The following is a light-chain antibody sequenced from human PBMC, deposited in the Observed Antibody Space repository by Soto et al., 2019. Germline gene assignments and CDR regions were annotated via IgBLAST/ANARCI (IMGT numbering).Light chain of an antibody. CDR1: SSNIVAGYD. CDR3: QSYASSLSANFV. CDR2: GNN. Sequence: QSVLTQPPSVSGAPGQRVTISCTGSSSNIVAGYDVHWYKQLPGKAPKLLIYGNNNRPSGVPDRFSGSKSGTSPSLAITGLRADDEADYSCQSYASSLSANFVFGTGTKVTVL. J-gene: IGLJ1*01. V-gene: IGLV1-40*01.